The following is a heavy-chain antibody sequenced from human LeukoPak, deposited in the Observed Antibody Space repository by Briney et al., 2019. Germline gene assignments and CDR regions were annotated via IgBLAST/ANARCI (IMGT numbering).Heavy chain of an antibody. CDR1: GVSISSSEG. CDR3: GRTDIYFNPIDY. J-gene: IGHJ4*02. V-gene: IGHV4-4*02. CDR2: IHRAGRT. D-gene: IGHD3-9*01. Sequence: SETLSLTCAVSGVSISSSEGWIWVRQPPGQGLEWIGEIHRAGRTRYNPSLKSRVTISMDYSKNQFSLKLTSVTAADTAIYYCGRTDIYFNPIDYWGPGSWSPSPQ.